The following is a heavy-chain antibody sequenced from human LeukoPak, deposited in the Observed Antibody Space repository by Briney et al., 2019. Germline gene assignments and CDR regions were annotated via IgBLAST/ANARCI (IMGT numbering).Heavy chain of an antibody. CDR2: IYYSGST. J-gene: IGHJ5*02. V-gene: IGHV4-39*01. CDR1: GGSISSSCYY. D-gene: IGHD1-20*01. CDR3: ARPLGITGTDWFDP. Sequence: SVTLSLTCPVSGGSISSSCYYWGWIRQPPGKGLEWIGSIYYSGSTYYNPSLKSRVTISVDTSKNQFSLKLSSVTAADTAVYYCARPLGITGTDWFDPWGQGTLVTVSS.